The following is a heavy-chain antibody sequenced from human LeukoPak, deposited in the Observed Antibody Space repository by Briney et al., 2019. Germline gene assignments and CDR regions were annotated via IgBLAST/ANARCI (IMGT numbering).Heavy chain of an antibody. V-gene: IGHV3-7*01. Sequence: PGGSLRLSCAASGFTLSSFWMSWVRQTPGKGLEWVANIKQDGRERYYVNSVKGRFTISRDNARNSLYLQMDSLRPEDTAVYHCVRADGRSYGLFDSWGRGTLVIVSS. CDR1: GFTLSSFW. CDR2: IKQDGRER. D-gene: IGHD5-18*01. J-gene: IGHJ4*02. CDR3: VRADGRSYGLFDS.